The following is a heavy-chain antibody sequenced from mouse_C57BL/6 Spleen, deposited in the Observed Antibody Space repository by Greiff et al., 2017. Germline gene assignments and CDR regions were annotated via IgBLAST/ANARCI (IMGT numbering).Heavy chain of an antibody. Sequence: VMLVESGPGLVQPSQSLSITCTVSGFSLTSYGVHWVRQPPGKGLEWLGGIWSGGSTDYNDAFISRLSISKDNSKSQVFFKMNSLQADDTAIYYCAKGSNYGAVDYWGQGTSVTVSS. CDR2: IWSGGST. V-gene: IGHV2-4*01. CDR1: GFSLTSYG. D-gene: IGHD2-5*01. CDR3: AKGSNYGAVDY. J-gene: IGHJ4*01.